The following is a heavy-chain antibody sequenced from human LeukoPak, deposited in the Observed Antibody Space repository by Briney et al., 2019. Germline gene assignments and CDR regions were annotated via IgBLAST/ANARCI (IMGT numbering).Heavy chain of an antibody. CDR1: GDSISGTAYY. Sequence: TSETLSLTCTVSGDSISGTAYYWGWSRQPPGKGLEWLGMIHFSGTIYNNPSLMSRVTISVDTSKNQFSLKLTSVTAADTAVYYCTRGFDHAKSGYWGQGTLVTVSS. CDR3: TRGFDHAKSGY. CDR2: IHFSGTI. V-gene: IGHV4-39*01. J-gene: IGHJ4*02. D-gene: IGHD1-14*01.